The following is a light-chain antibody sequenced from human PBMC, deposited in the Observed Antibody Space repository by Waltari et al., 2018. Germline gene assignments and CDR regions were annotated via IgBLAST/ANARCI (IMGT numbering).Light chain of an antibody. CDR2: EAS. Sequence: EVVLTQFPASLSSSPGERVPLSCRASQNLHKYLAWYLQKPGQAPRLLSYEASNRATGIPDRFSGSGSGTDFTLTIDSLEPEDFAVYFCQQRSNWPPLTFGRGTRVEIK. CDR3: QQRSNWPPLT. V-gene: IGKV3-11*01. CDR1: QNLHKY. J-gene: IGKJ4*01.